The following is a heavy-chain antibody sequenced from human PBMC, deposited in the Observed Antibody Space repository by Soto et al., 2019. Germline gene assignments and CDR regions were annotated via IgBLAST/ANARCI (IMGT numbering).Heavy chain of an antibody. V-gene: IGHV3-15*07. D-gene: IGHD1-1*01. CDR3: TTGVAGYNPFDY. CDR2: IKRKADGETA. CDR1: GFSFTNAW. J-gene: IGHJ4*02. Sequence: EVQLVESGGGLVKPGGSLRLSCVASGFSFTNAWMIWVRQAPGKGLEWVGHIKRKADGETADYATPVKGSFTIAREDSKNTVYLQMSSLKTVDTGVYYCTTGVAGYNPFDYWGQGTLVTVSS.